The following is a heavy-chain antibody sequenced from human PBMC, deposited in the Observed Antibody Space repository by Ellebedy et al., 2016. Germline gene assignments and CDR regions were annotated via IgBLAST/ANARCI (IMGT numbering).Heavy chain of an antibody. CDR1: GYPFTSYD. V-gene: IGHV1-8*01. CDR2: INPDSGNT. Sequence: ASVKVSCXASGYPFTSYDINWVRQATGQGLEWMGWINPDSGNTGYAQKFQGRVTMTTDTSTSTAYMELRSLRSDDTAVYYCARVPYGTIVVVITPDYWGQGTLVTVSS. CDR3: ARVPYGTIVVVITPDY. J-gene: IGHJ4*02. D-gene: IGHD3-22*01.